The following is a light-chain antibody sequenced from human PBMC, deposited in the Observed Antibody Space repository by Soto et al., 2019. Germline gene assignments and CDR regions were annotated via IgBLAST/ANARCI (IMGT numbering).Light chain of an antibody. V-gene: IGKV3-20*01. Sequence: EIVLTQSPGTLSLSPGERATLSCRASQSVSSSYLAWYQQTPGPAPRLLVSGASRRATSIPDRFSGGGAGTDFPLTISRLEPEDAALYYCQQYYNWPRTFGQGTRLEIK. CDR3: QQYYNWPRT. CDR1: QSVSSSY. CDR2: GAS. J-gene: IGKJ5*01.